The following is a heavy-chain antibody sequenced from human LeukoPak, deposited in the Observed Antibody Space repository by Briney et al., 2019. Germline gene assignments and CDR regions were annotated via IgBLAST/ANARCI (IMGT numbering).Heavy chain of an antibody. CDR3: ARDRADYYYDSSGHFGY. V-gene: IGHV4-39*07. Sequence: SETLSLTCTVSGGSISSSSYYWGWIRQPPGKGLEWIGSIYYSGSTYYNPSLKSRVTISVDTSKNQFSLKLSSVTAADTAVYYCARDRADYYYDSSGHFGYWGQGTLVTVSS. CDR2: IYYSGST. D-gene: IGHD3-22*01. J-gene: IGHJ4*02. CDR1: GGSISSSSYY.